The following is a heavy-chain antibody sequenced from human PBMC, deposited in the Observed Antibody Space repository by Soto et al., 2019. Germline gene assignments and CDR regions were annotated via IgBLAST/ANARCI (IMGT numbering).Heavy chain of an antibody. CDR3: ARDLYSYGPSDY. Sequence: PGGSLRLSCAASGFTFNYYWMHWVRQAPGQGLVWVSHIHSDGSTTTYADSVKGRFTISRDNAKNTLYLQMNSLRAEDTAVYYCARDLYSYGPSDYWGQGTLVTV. CDR1: GFTFNYYW. V-gene: IGHV3-74*01. J-gene: IGHJ4*02. CDR2: IHSDGSTT. D-gene: IGHD5-18*01.